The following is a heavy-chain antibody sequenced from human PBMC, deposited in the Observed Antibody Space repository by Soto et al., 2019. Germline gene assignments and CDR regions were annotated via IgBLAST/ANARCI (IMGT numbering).Heavy chain of an antibody. CDR3: AREGGSYRPYYYYGMDV. J-gene: IGHJ6*02. D-gene: IGHD1-26*01. CDR2: IIPIFGTA. CDR1: GGTFSSYA. V-gene: IGHV1-69*13. Sequence: SVKVSCKASGGTFSSYAISWVRQAPGQGLEWMGGIIPIFGTANYAQKFQGRVTITADESTSTAYMELSSLRSGDTAVYYCAREGGSYRPYYYYGMDVWGQGTTVTVSS.